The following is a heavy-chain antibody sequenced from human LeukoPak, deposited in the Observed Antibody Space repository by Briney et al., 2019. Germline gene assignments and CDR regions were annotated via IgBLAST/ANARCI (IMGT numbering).Heavy chain of an antibody. J-gene: IGHJ6*03. CDR2: INPNSGGT. V-gene: IGHV1-2*02. Sequence: ASVKVSCKASGYTFTGCYMHWVRQAPGQGLEWMGWINPNSGGTNYAQKFQGRVTMTRDTSISTAYMELSRLRSDDTAVYYCARDRAYCGGDCYAYYYYMDVWGKGTTVTVSS. CDR3: ARDRAYCGGDCYAYYYYMDV. D-gene: IGHD2-21*02. CDR1: GYTFTGCY.